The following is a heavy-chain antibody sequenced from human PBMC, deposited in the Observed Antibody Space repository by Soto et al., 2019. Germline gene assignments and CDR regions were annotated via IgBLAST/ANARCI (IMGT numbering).Heavy chain of an antibody. CDR3: ARHDSYGDTFDI. CDR2: IYYSGST. CDR1: GGSISSSSYY. J-gene: IGHJ3*02. V-gene: IGHV4-39*01. D-gene: IGHD5-18*01. Sequence: QLQLQESGPGLVKPSETLSLTCTVSGGSISSSSYYWGWIRQPPGKGLEWIGSIYYSGSTYYNPSLKSRVTISVDTSKNQFSLKLSSVTAADTAVYYCARHDSYGDTFDIWGQGTMVTVSS.